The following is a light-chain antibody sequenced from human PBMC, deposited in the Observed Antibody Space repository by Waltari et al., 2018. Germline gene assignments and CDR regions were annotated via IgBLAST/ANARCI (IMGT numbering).Light chain of an antibody. CDR1: GSNTVGRNT. J-gene: IGLJ3*02. V-gene: IGLV1-44*01. CDR3: ATWDDSLNGWV. CDR2: SYN. Sequence: QSVLTQPPSASGTPGQTVTIPCSRSGSNTVGRNTINWYHHLPGTAPKLLIYSYNLRRSGVPDRFSGSGFGASASLAISGLQSEDDGHYYCATWDDSLNGWVFGGGTKLTVL.